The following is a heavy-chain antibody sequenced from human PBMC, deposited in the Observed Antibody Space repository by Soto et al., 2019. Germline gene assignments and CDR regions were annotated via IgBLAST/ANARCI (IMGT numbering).Heavy chain of an antibody. Sequence: PGGSLRLSCAASGFTISYAWMSWVRQAPGKGLEWVGRIKTKTDGGTTDYAAPVKGRFTISRDDSKNTLYLQMNSLKTEDTAVYYCSVTYYDFWSGSYKPYYYYGMDVWGQGTTVTVS. V-gene: IGHV3-15*01. J-gene: IGHJ6*02. CDR3: SVTYYDFWSGSYKPYYYYGMDV. D-gene: IGHD3-3*01. CDR1: GFTISYAW. CDR2: IKTKTDGGTT.